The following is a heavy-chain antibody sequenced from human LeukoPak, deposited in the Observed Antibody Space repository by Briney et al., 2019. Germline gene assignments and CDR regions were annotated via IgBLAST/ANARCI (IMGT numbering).Heavy chain of an antibody. V-gene: IGHV4-59*01. J-gene: IGHJ4*02. Sequence: AETLSLTCTVSGVSISSYYWSWIRQPPGKGLEWMGYIYYSGSTNYNPSLKSRVTISVDTSKNQFSLKLSSVTAADTAVHYCARVIAARGFDYWGQGTLVTVSS. CDR1: GVSISSYY. CDR2: IYYSGST. CDR3: ARVIAARGFDY. D-gene: IGHD6-6*01.